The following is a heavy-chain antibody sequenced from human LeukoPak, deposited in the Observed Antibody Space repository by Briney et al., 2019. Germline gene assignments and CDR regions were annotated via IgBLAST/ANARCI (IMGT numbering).Heavy chain of an antibody. CDR1: GFSISSNY. J-gene: IGHJ4*02. D-gene: IGHD4-17*01. CDR3: GSRPDGAQGPFDF. CDR2: ISGGGST. V-gene: IGHV3-53*01. Sequence: PGGSLRLSCAASGFSISSNYMGWVRQAPGKGLEWVTGISGGGSTYYADSVKGRFTISRDNSKNTLYLQMNSLRAEDTAVYYCGSRPDGAQGPFDFWGQGTLVTVSS.